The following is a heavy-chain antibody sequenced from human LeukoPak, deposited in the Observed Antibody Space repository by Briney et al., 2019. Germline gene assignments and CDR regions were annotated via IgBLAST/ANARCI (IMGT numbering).Heavy chain of an antibody. J-gene: IGHJ6*02. CDR3: ARDSGDCSSTSCMGDYYYYYGMDV. CDR1: GFTFSSYS. D-gene: IGHD2-2*03. Sequence: GGSLTLSCAASGFTFSSYSMNWVRQAPGKGLEWVSSISSSSSYIYYADSVKGRFTISRDNAKNSLYLQMNSLRAEDTAVYYCARDSGDCSSTSCMGDYYYYYGMDVWGQGTTVTVSS. CDR2: ISSSSSYI. V-gene: IGHV3-21*01.